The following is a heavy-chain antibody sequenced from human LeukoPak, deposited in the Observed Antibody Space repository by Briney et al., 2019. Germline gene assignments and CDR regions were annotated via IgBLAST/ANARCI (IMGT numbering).Heavy chain of an antibody. CDR1: PYTFTSYW. Sequence: GESLNISCNAPPYTFTSYWIGWVRQTRGKGVEWMGIIYPGDSDTTYSPFFQGQVTISADTSTSTAYLQWSRLRATDPSMYYCARRTSRMGDYWGQGTLVTVSS. CDR2: IYPGDSDT. D-gene: IGHD1-26*01. CDR3: ARRTSRMGDY. V-gene: IGHV5-51*01. J-gene: IGHJ4*02.